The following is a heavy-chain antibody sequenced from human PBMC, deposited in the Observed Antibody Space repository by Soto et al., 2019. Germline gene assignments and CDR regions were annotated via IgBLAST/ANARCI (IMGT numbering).Heavy chain of an antibody. CDR1: GFTFDDYA. Sequence: PGGSLRLSCAASGFTFDDYAMHWVRQAPGKGLEWVSLISGDGVTTYYADSVKGRFTISRDNNKNSLDLEMSRLRPEDTALYYCAKDMRAGPTYYYYGLDVWGPGTTVTVSS. CDR3: AKDMRAGPTYYYYGLDV. CDR2: ISGDGVTT. J-gene: IGHJ6*02. D-gene: IGHD6-13*01. V-gene: IGHV3-43D*04.